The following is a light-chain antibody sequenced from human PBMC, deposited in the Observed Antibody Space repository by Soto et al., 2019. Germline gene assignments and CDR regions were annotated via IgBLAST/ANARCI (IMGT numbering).Light chain of an antibody. Sequence: QSVLTQPPLVSGAPGQRVTISCTGSSSNIGAGYDVHWYQQLPGTAPKLLIYGNSNRPSGVPDRFSGSKSGTSASLAITGLQAEDEADYYCQSYDSSLNGYVVFGGGTKLTVL. CDR3: QSYDSSLNGYVV. J-gene: IGLJ2*01. V-gene: IGLV1-40*01. CDR2: GNS. CDR1: SSNIGAGYD.